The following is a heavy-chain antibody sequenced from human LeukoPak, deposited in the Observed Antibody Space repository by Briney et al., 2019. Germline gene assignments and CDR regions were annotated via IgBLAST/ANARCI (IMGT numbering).Heavy chain of an antibody. D-gene: IGHD1-26*01. CDR1: GFTFSDAR. V-gene: IGHV3-15*01. Sequence: GGSLRLSCAASGFTFSDARMSWVRQVPGKGPEWVARIRSKTDGGTTDHAAPVKGRFIISRDDSKTMLYLQMNSLKTEDTAVYHCSCGGHYFDPWGQGTLVTVSS. J-gene: IGHJ5*02. CDR3: SCGGHYFDP. CDR2: IRSKTDGGTT.